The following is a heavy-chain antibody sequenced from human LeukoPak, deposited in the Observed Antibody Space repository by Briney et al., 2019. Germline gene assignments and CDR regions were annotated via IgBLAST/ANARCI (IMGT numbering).Heavy chain of an antibody. J-gene: IGHJ4*02. V-gene: IGHV1-46*01. CDR2: INPSGGST. CDR1: GYTFTSYY. D-gene: IGHD3-22*01. Sequence: ASVKVSCKASGYTFTSYYMHWVRQAPGQGLEWMGIINPSGGSTSYAQKFQGRVTMTRDMSTSTVYMELSSLRSEDTAVYYCARGSQRDYYDSSGYSPRDYWGQGTLVTVSS. CDR3: ARGSQRDYYDSSGYSPRDY.